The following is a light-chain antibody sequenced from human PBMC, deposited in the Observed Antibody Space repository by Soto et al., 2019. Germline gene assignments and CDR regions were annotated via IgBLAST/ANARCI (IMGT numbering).Light chain of an antibody. J-gene: IGKJ1*01. Sequence: EIVLTQSPATLSLSPGERATLSCRASQSVSSYLAWYQQKPGQAPRLLIYDASNRATGIPARFSGSGSGTYLTLTISSLEPEDFAAYYCQQRSNWPPTWTFGQGTKVEIK. CDR2: DAS. V-gene: IGKV3-11*01. CDR1: QSVSSY. CDR3: QQRSNWPPTWT.